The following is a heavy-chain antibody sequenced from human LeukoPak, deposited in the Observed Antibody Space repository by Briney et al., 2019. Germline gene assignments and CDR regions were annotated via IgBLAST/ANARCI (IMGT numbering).Heavy chain of an antibody. D-gene: IGHD6-6*01. J-gene: IGHJ4*02. CDR2: INTDGSST. V-gene: IGHV3-74*01. CDR1: GFTFSSYW. Sequence: GSLRLSCVASGFTFSSYWMHWVRQAPGKGLVWVSRINTDGSSTNYADSVKGRFTISRDNAKNTLYLQMNSLRAEDTAVYYCATDRSSIAVRPHWGQGTQVTVSS. CDR3: ATDRSSIAVRPH.